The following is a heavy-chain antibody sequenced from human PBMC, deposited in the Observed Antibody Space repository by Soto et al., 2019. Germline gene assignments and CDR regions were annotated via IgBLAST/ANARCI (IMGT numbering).Heavy chain of an antibody. Sequence: SVKVSCKASGGTFSSYTISWVRQAPGQGLEWMGRIIPILGIANYAQKFQGRVTITADKSTSTAYMELSSLRSEDTAVYYCARGPGGYDLGHYYYYYMDVWGKGTTVTVSS. D-gene: IGHD5-12*01. V-gene: IGHV1-69*02. CDR3: ARGPGGYDLGHYYYYYMDV. CDR1: GGTFSSYT. CDR2: IIPILGIA. J-gene: IGHJ6*03.